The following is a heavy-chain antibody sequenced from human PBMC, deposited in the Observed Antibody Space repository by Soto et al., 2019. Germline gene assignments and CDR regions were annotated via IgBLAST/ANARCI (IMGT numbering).Heavy chain of an antibody. CDR1: GFTFENYA. CDR2: ISGSSGTT. J-gene: IGHJ6*02. V-gene: IGHV3-23*01. D-gene: IGHD3-3*01. CDR3: AKDSWAIFGVPAGEYYAMDV. Sequence: GGSLRLSCVASGFTFENYAMSWVRQAPGKGLEWVSAISGSSGTTYYSDSVKGRFTISRDNSKNTVYLQMNDLRVEDAAEYFCAKDSWAIFGVPAGEYYAMDVWGQGTTVTVSS.